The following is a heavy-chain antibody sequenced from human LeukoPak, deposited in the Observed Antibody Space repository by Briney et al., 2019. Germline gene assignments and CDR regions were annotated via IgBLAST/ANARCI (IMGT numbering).Heavy chain of an antibody. CDR3: ARKGYTIGSFDY. V-gene: IGHV4-4*02. CDR2: IYYSGST. D-gene: IGHD5-18*01. Sequence: SETLSLTCAVSGGSISSSYWWSWVRQPPGKGLEWIGEIYYSGSTNYNPSLKSRVTISVDKSKSQFSLKLSSVTAADTAVYYCARKGYTIGSFDYWGQGTLVTVSS. J-gene: IGHJ4*02. CDR1: GGSISSSYW.